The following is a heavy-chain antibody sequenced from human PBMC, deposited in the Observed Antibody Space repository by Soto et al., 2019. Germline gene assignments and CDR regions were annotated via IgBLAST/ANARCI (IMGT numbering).Heavy chain of an antibody. CDR3: AKNGGLVATRFGLFDY. Sequence: EVQLLESGGGLVQPGGSLRLSCAASGFTFSSYAMSWVRQAPGKGLEWVSAISGSGGSTYYADSVKGRFTISRDNSKNTLYLQMNSLRAEDTAVYYCAKNGGLVATRFGLFDYWGQGTLVTVSS. J-gene: IGHJ4*02. D-gene: IGHD5-12*01. V-gene: IGHV3-23*01. CDR2: ISGSGGST. CDR1: GFTFSSYA.